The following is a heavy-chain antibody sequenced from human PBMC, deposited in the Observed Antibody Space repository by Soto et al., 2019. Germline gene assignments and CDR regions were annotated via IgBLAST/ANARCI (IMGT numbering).Heavy chain of an antibody. CDR3: ARLRSYGSGSYYKANYYYYGMDV. D-gene: IGHD3-10*01. CDR1: GGSFSGYY. Sequence: SETLSLTCAVYGGSFSGYYWSWIRQPPVKGLEWIGEINHSGSTNYNPSLKSRVTISVDTSKNQFSLKLSSVTAADTAVYYCARLRSYGSGSYYKANYYYYGMDVWGQGTTVTVSS. V-gene: IGHV4-34*01. CDR2: INHSGST. J-gene: IGHJ6*02.